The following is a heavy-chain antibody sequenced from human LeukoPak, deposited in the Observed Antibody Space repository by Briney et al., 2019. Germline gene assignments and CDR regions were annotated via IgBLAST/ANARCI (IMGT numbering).Heavy chain of an antibody. CDR1: GFMFSRLG. CDR3: AKEGDQFRGYLDA. J-gene: IGHJ6*03. D-gene: IGHD3-16*01. CDR2: IWHDGSVE. V-gene: IGHV3-33*06. Sequence: GGSLRLSCTASGFMFSRLGMQWVRQAPGEGLEWVAMIWHDGSVEEYADSVKGRFTISRDNSQNTLYLQMNSLRDDDTAVYYCAKEGDQFRGYLDAWGKGTMVTVSS.